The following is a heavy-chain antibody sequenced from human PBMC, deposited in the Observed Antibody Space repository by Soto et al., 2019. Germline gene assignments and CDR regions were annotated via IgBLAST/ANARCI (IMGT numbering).Heavy chain of an antibody. V-gene: IGHV1-8*01. CDR3: ARGGYCSGGSCYGIYYYGMDV. J-gene: IGHJ6*02. CDR2: MNPNSGNT. Sequence: QVQLVQSGAEVKKPGASVKVSCKASGYTFTSYDINWVRQATGQGLEWMGWMNPNSGNTGYAQKFQGKVTITMNTSISTAYMELSSLRSEDTAVYYCARGGYCSGGSCYGIYYYGMDVWGQGTTVTVSS. D-gene: IGHD2-15*01. CDR1: GYTFTSYD.